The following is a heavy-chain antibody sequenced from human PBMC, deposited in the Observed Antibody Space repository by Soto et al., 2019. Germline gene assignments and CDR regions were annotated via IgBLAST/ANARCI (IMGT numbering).Heavy chain of an antibody. V-gene: IGHV3-48*01. CDR3: ARDPGIAVAGSLLWAFDI. Sequence: GGSLRLSCAASGFTFSSYSMNWVRQAPGKGLEWVSYISSSSSTIYYADSVKGRFTISRDNAKNSLYLQMNSLRAEDTAVYYCARDPGIAVAGSLLWAFDIWGQGTMVTVSS. J-gene: IGHJ3*02. D-gene: IGHD6-19*01. CDR2: ISSSSSTI. CDR1: GFTFSSYS.